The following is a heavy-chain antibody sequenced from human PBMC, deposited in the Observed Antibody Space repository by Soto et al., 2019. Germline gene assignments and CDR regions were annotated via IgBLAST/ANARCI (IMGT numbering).Heavy chain of an antibody. CDR3: ARGGQYGSGSLHYYYYYGMDV. CDR2: MNPNSGNT. D-gene: IGHD3-10*01. Sequence: GASVKVSCKASGYTFTSYDINWVRQATGQGLEWMGWMNPNSGNTGYAQKFQGRVTMTRNTSISTAYMELSSLRSEDTAVYYCARGGQYGSGSLHYYYYYGMDVWGQGTTVTVSS. V-gene: IGHV1-8*01. J-gene: IGHJ6*02. CDR1: GYTFTSYD.